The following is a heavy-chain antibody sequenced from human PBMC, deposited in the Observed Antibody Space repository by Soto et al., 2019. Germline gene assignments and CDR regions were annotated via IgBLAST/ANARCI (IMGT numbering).Heavy chain of an antibody. D-gene: IGHD6-6*01. CDR3: ARVSAKRTSSPDY. CDR2: IYYSGST. J-gene: IGHJ4*02. CDR1: GGSISSYY. V-gene: IGHV4-59*01. Sequence: SETLSLTCTVSGGSISSYYWSWIRQPPGKGLEWIGYIYYSGSTNYNPSLKSRVTISVDTSKNQFSLKLSSVTAADTAVYYCARVSAKRTSSPDYWGQGTLVTVSS.